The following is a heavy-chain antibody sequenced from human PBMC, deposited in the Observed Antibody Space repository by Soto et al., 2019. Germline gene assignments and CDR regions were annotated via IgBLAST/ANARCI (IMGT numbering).Heavy chain of an antibody. CDR1: GFTFSSYS. V-gene: IGHV3-48*01. D-gene: IGHD4-4*01. CDR2: ISSSSSTI. Sequence: GGSLRLSCAASGFTFSSYSMNWVRQAPGKGLEWVSYISSSSSTIYYADSVKGRFTISRDNAKNSLYLQMNSLRAEDTAVYYCARDRFFPDYSNHLGRASDIWGQGTMVTVSS. J-gene: IGHJ3*02. CDR3: ARDRFFPDYSNHLGRASDI.